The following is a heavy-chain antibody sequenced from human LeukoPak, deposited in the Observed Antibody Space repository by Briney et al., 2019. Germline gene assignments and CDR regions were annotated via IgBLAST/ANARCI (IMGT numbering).Heavy chain of an antibody. V-gene: IGHV4-59*12. Sequence: PSETLSLTCTVSGGSISSYYWSWIRQPPGKGLEWIGYIYYSGSTNYNPSLKSRVTISVDTSKNQFSLKLSSVTAADTAVYYCAREVGSMRGYYFDYWGQGTLVTVSS. CDR1: GGSISSYY. J-gene: IGHJ4*02. CDR2: IYYSGST. CDR3: AREVGSMRGYYFDY. D-gene: IGHD2-2*01.